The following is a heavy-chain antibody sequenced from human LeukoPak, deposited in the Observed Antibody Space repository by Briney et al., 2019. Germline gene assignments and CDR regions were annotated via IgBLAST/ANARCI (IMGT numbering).Heavy chain of an antibody. CDR3: ARHCAEQQLVHHRGGQTYYYYGMDV. Sequence: SETLSLTCAVYGGSFSGYYWSWIRQPPGKGLEWIGEINHSGSTNYNPSLKSRVTISVDTSKNQFSLKLSSVTAADTAVYYCARHCAEQQLVHHRGGQTYYYYGMDVWGQGTTVTVSS. V-gene: IGHV4-34*01. CDR1: GGSFSGYY. J-gene: IGHJ6*02. CDR2: INHSGST. D-gene: IGHD6-13*01.